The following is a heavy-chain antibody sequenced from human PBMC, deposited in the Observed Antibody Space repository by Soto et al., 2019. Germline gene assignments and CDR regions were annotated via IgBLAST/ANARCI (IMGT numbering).Heavy chain of an antibody. CDR2: IYYSGST. Sequence: QVQLQESGPGLVKPSETLSLTCTVSGGSISSYYWSWIRQPPGKGLEWIGYIYYSGSTNYNPSLKSRVTISVDTSKNQFSLKLSSVTAADTAVYYCARVDNWNDDPSYYGMDVWGQGTTVTVSS. CDR1: GGSISSYY. D-gene: IGHD1-20*01. J-gene: IGHJ6*02. CDR3: ARVDNWNDDPSYYGMDV. V-gene: IGHV4-59*01.